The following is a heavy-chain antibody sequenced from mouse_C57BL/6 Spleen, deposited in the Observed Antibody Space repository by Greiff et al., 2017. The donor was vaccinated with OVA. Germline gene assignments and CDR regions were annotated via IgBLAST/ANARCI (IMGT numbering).Heavy chain of an antibody. D-gene: IGHD2-4*01. CDR1: GYTFTDYE. CDR3: TRDGIYYEG. V-gene: IGHV1-15*01. Sequence: QVHVKQSGAELVRPGASVTLSCKASGYTFTDYEMHWVKQTPVHGLEWIGAIDPETGGTAYNQKFKGKAILTADKSSSTAYMELRSLTSEDSAVYYCTRDGIYYEGWGQGTLVTVSA. CDR2: IDPETGGT. J-gene: IGHJ3*01.